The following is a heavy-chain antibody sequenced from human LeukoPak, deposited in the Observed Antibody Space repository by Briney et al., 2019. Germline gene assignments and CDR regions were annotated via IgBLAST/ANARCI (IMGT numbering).Heavy chain of an antibody. CDR2: INQSGST. CDR3: ARGYGSGFAY. D-gene: IGHD3-10*01. V-gene: IGHV4-34*01. J-gene: IGHJ4*02. CDR1: GGSFSGYY. Sequence: NPSETLSLTCAVYGGSFSGYYWSWIRQSPGKGLEWIGEINQSGSTNHNPSLKSRVTISVDTSKNQFSLKVSSVTAADTAVYYCARGYGSGFAYWGQGTLVTVSS.